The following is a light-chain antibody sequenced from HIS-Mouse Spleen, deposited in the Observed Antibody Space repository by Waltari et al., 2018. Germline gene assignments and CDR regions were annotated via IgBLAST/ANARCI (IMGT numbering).Light chain of an antibody. CDR1: HGISSY. Sequence: ALRMTQSPSSLSAYPGDRVTITCPASHGISSYLAWYQQKPGKAPKHLIYADSTLQSRLPSRCSGSGSGTDFTRASSCLQSEDFATDYCQQYYSYPCTFGPGTKGDIK. CDR2: ADS. CDR3: QQYYSYPCT. V-gene: IGKV1-8*01. J-gene: IGKJ3*01.